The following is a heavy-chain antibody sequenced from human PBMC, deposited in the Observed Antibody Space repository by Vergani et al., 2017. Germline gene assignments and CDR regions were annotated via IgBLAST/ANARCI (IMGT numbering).Heavy chain of an antibody. V-gene: IGHV5-10-1*03. CDR3: ARLAAAATCYYYVMDV. J-gene: IGHJ6*02. CDR1: GSSFTSYW. Sequence: EVQLVQSGAEVKKPGESLRISCKGSGSSFTSYWISWVRQLPGKGLEWMGRIDPSDSYTNYSPSFKGQVTISADKSISTAYLQLSSLKASDTAMYYCARLAAAATCYYYVMDVWGQGTTVTVSS. D-gene: IGHD6-13*01. CDR2: IDPSDSYT.